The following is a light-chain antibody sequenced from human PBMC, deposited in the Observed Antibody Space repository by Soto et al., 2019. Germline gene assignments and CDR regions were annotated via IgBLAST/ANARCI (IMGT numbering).Light chain of an antibody. V-gene: IGLV2-14*01. CDR3: SSYTSSSTWV. Sequence: LTQPASVSGSPGQSITISCTGTSSDVGGYNYVSWYQQHPGKAPKLMIYDVSNRPSGVSNRFSGSKSGNTASLTISGLRAEDEADYYCSSYTSSSTWVFGTGTKVTV. J-gene: IGLJ1*01. CDR2: DVS. CDR1: SSDVGGYNY.